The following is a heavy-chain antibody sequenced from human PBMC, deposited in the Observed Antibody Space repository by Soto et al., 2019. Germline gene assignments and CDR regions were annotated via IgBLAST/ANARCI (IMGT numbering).Heavy chain of an antibody. CDR1: GFTLSSYS. CDR2: ISSSSSYI. V-gene: IGHV3-21*01. CDR3: ASFVVPAAPIDY. J-gene: IGHJ4*02. Sequence: EVQLVESGGGLVKPGGSLRLSCAASGFTLSSYSMNWVRQAPGKGLEWVSSISSSSSYIYYADSVKGRFTISRDNAKNSLSLQMNSLRAEDTAVYYCASFVVPAAPIDYWGQGTLVTVSS. D-gene: IGHD2-2*01.